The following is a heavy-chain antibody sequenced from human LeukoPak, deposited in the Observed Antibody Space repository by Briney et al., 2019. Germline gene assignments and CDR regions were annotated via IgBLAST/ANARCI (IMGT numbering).Heavy chain of an antibody. CDR3: ARGNVNMVATIEDY. V-gene: IGHV1-69*13. CDR2: IIPIFGTA. CDR1: GGTFSSYA. J-gene: IGHJ4*02. Sequence: SVKVSCKASGGTFSSYAISWVRQAPGQGLEWMGGIIPIFGTANYAQKFQGRVTITADESTSTAYMELTSLRAEDTALYYCARGNVNMVATIEDYWGQGTLVTVSS. D-gene: IGHD5-12*01.